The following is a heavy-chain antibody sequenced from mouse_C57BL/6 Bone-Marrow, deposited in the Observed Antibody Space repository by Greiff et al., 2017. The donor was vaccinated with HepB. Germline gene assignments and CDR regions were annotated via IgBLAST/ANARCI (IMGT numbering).Heavy chain of an antibody. J-gene: IGHJ4*01. Sequence: DVKLVESGGGLVQPKGSLKLSCAASGFSFNTYAMNWVRQAPGKGLEWVARIRSKSNNYATYYADSVKDRFTISRDDSESMLYLQMNNLKTEDTAMYYCVGDYDGDAMDYWGQGTSVTVSS. D-gene: IGHD2-4*01. CDR1: GFSFNTYA. CDR3: VGDYDGDAMDY. CDR2: IRSKSNNYAT. V-gene: IGHV10-1*01.